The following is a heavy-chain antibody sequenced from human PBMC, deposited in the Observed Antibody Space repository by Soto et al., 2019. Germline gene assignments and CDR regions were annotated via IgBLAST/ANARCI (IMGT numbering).Heavy chain of an antibody. V-gene: IGHV4-39*01. J-gene: IGHJ4*02. CDR2: IYYSGST. CDR3: ARHSRKVKDIVVVVAAGLDY. D-gene: IGHD2-15*01. CDR1: GGSISSSSYY. Sequence: SETLSLTCTVSGGSISSSSYYWGWIRQPPGKGLEWIGSIYYSGSTYYNPSLKSRVTISVDTSKNQFSLKLSSVTAADTAVYYCARHSRKVKDIVVVVAAGLDYWGQGTLVTVSS.